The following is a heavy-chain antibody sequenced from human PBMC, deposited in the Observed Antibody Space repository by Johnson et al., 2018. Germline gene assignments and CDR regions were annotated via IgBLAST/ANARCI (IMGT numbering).Heavy chain of an antibody. CDR1: GGTFNSSA. CDR3: ATSTDIPPRSGMDV. J-gene: IGHJ6*02. CDR2: IIPIFGST. V-gene: IGHV1-69*01. Sequence: QVQLVQSGAEVKKXGSSVKVSCRASGGTFNSSAFSWVRQAPGLGLVWMGWIIPIFGSTNYAPKFQGRVTITAAESTSTAYMELSSRRSEDTAVYYCATSTDIPPRSGMDVWGQGTTVTVSS. D-gene: IGHD1-14*01.